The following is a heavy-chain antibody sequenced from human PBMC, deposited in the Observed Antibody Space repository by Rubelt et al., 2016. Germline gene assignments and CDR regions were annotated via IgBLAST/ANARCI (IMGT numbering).Heavy chain of an antibody. J-gene: IGHJ6*02. Sequence: QVQLVQSGAEVKKPGASVSVSCKASGYDFTSYALHWVRQAPGQGLEWMGWISAANDNTRYSEQFQGRITITKDTSSSTAYMDLSSLTYEDTAVYYCARDEDVWGQGTTVTVSS. V-gene: IGHV1-3*01. CDR3: ARDEDV. CDR1: GYDFTSYA. CDR2: ISAANDNT.